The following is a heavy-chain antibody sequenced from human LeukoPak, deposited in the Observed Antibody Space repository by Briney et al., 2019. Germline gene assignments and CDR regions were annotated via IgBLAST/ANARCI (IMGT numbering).Heavy chain of an antibody. V-gene: IGHV4-39*07. J-gene: IGHJ4*02. Sequence: SETLSLTCTVSGGSISSSNYYWGWIRQSPGKGLEWIGSIYSRGSTYYNPSLKSRVIVSSDMSKNQFSLMLNSVTAADTAVYYCARAAEVDRHASPRYYFDYWGQGTLVTVSS. CDR2: IYSRGST. CDR3: ARAAEVDRHASPRYYFDY. CDR1: GGSISSSNYY.